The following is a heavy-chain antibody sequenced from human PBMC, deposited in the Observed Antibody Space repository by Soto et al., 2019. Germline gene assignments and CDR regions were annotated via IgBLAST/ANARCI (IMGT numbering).Heavy chain of an antibody. CDR2: IYPGASDI. CDR3: ARGLGAARPFDY. D-gene: IGHD6-6*01. V-gene: IGHV5-51*01. CDR1: GYTFIYFW. Sequence: GESLKISCQASGYTFIYFWVAWVRQVPGKGLEWMGVIYPGASDIRYSPSFEGHVTISADKSTNTASLKLSSVTAADTAVYYCARGLGAARPFDYWGQGTLVTVSS. J-gene: IGHJ4*02.